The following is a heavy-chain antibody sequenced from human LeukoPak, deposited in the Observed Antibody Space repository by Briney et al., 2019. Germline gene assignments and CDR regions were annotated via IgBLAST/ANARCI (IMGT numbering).Heavy chain of an antibody. Sequence: SETLSLTCTVSGDSITNYFWSWIRQPPGKGLEWIGYIYYTGNTNYKPSLESRVTMSVDTSTNQFSLRLRSVTAADTAVYYCARGRVAYSAYYFDYWGRGTLVTVSS. CDR3: ARGRVAYSAYYFDY. CDR2: IYYTGNT. D-gene: IGHD2-15*01. J-gene: IGHJ4*02. CDR1: GDSITNYF. V-gene: IGHV4-59*01.